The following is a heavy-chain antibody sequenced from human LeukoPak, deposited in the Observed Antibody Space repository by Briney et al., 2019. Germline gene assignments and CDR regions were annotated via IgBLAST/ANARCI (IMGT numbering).Heavy chain of an antibody. CDR1: GFTFSNYS. V-gene: IGHV3-9*01. J-gene: IGHJ4*02. CDR2: ISWNSGSI. D-gene: IGHD5-18*01. Sequence: GGSLRLSCAASGFTFSNYSMSWVRQAPGKGLEWVSGISWNSGSIGYADSVKGRFTISRDNAKNSLYLQMNSLRAEDTALYYCAKDKKKRYSYGLDYWGQGTLVTVSS. CDR3: AKDKKKRYSYGLDY.